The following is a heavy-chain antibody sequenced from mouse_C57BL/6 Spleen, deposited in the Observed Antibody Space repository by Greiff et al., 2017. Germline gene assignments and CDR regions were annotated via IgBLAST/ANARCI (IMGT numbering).Heavy chain of an antibody. Sequence: DVKLVESGAELVKPGASVKLSCTASGFNIKDYYMHWVKQRTEQGLEWIGRIDPEDGETKYAPKFQGKATITADTSANSAYLQLSSLTSEDTAVYYCARSDYYGSSYWYFDVWGTGTTVTVSS. CDR3: ARSDYYGSSYWYFDV. J-gene: IGHJ1*03. D-gene: IGHD1-1*01. CDR1: GFNIKDYY. CDR2: IDPEDGET. V-gene: IGHV14-2*01.